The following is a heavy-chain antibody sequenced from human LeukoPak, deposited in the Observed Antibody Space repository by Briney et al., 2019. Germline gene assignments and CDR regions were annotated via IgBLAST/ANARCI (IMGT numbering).Heavy chain of an antibody. CDR2: IYYSGST. CDR1: GGSISSYY. CDR3: ARVWGSGYDLRGRYYYYGMDV. D-gene: IGHD5-12*01. Sequence: SETLSLTCTVSGGSISSYYWSWIRQPPGRGLEWIGYIYYSGSTNYNPSLKSRVTISVDTSKNQFSLKLSSVTAADTAVYYCARVWGSGYDLRGRYYYYGMDVWGQGTTVTVSS. V-gene: IGHV4-59*01. J-gene: IGHJ6*02.